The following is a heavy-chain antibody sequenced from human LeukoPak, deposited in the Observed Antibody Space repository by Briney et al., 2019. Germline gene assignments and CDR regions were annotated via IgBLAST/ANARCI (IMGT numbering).Heavy chain of an antibody. J-gene: IGHJ4*02. CDR1: GFTFSSYA. V-gene: IGHV3-30*19. CDR3: ARDRSGFYSVDY. D-gene: IGHD5-12*01. CDR2: IHGDGGDK. Sequence: PGGSLRLSCAASGFTFSSYAMHWVRQAPGKGLEWVAVIHGDGGDKYYAGSVKGRFTLSRDKSKTTLYLQMNSLRAEDTAVYYCARDRSGFYSVDYWGQGTLVTVSS.